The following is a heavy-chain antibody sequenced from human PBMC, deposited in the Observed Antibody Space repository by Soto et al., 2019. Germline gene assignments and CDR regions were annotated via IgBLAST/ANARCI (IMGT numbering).Heavy chain of an antibody. CDR1: GFTFSSYA. CDR3: ARGVVSAGMDV. V-gene: IGHV3-30-3*01. CDR2: ISYDGSNK. J-gene: IGHJ6*02. Sequence: GGSLRLSCAASGFTFSSYAMHWVRQAPGKGLEWVAVISYDGSNKYYADSVKGRFTISRDNSKNTLYLQMNSLRAEDTAVYYCARGVVSAGMDVWGQGTTVTVSS.